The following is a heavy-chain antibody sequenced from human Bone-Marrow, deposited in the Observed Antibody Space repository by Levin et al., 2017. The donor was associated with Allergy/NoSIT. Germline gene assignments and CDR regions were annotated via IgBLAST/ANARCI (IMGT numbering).Heavy chain of an antibody. CDR3: ARAGFPATTPAAGWFDP. Sequence: SVKVSCKASGGTFSSFGISWVRQAPGQGLEWMGGILPISGTANYAQKFQGRVTITADESTSTIYMELSSLRSKDTAVYYCARAGFPATTPAAGWFDPWGQGTLVTVSS. CDR2: ILPISGTA. J-gene: IGHJ5*02. D-gene: IGHD2-2*01. CDR1: GGTFSSFG. V-gene: IGHV1-69*13.